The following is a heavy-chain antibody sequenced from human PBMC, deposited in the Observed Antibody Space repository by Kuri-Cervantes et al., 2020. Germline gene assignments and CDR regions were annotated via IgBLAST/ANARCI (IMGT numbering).Heavy chain of an antibody. V-gene: IGHV3-48*01. J-gene: IGHJ4*02. CDR2: ITSSSSSI. CDR3: ARWGWEQSEFDY. Sequence: GGSLRLSCAASGFTLSSNSMNWVRQAPGKGLEWVSYITSSSSSIYYSDSVKGRFTISRDNTKNSLYLQMNSLRVEDTAVYYCARWGWEQSEFDYWGQGTLVTVSS. CDR1: GFTLSSNS. D-gene: IGHD1/OR15-1a*01.